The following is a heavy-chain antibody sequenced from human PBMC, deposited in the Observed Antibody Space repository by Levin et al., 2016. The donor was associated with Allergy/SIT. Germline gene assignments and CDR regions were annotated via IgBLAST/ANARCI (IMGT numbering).Heavy chain of an antibody. CDR1: GVSISNGTYY. CDR2: MFTSGST. J-gene: IGHJ5*02. Sequence: SETLSLTCSVSGVSISNGTYYWSWIRQSAGKGLEWIGRMFTSGSTTYNPSLKGRVTISMDTFKNQFSLKVTSVTAADTAIYYCARSPKIFNNWFDPWGQGTRVTVSS. D-gene: IGHD3-3*01. CDR3: ARSPKIFNNWFDP. V-gene: IGHV4-61*02.